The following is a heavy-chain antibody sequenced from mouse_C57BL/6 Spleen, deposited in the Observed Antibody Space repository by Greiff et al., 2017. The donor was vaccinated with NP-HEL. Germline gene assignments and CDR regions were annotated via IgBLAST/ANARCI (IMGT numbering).Heavy chain of an antibody. CDR1: GYTFTDYY. CDR2: INPNNGGT. V-gene: IGHV1-26*01. J-gene: IGHJ3*01. D-gene: IGHD2-3*01. CDR3: ARESIYDGYYGGFAY. Sequence: EVQLQQSGPELVKPGASVKISCKASGYTFTDYYMNWVKQSHGKSLEWIGDINPNNGGTSYNQKFKGKATLTVDKSSSTAYMELRSLTSEDSAVYYCARESIYDGYYGGFAYWGQGTLVTVSA.